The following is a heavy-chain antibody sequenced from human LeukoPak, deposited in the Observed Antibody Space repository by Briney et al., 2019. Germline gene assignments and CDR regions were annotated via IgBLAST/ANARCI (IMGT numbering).Heavy chain of an antibody. CDR3: ARFIAAAGTTGLIDYYGMDV. J-gene: IGHJ6*02. CDR1: GFTFSSYW. D-gene: IGHD6-13*01. Sequence: GGSLRLSCAASGFTFSSYWMSWVRQAPGKGLEWVANIKQDGSEKYYVDSVKGRFTISRDNAKNSLYLQMNSLRAEDTAVYYCARFIAAAGTTGLIDYYGMDVWGQGTTVTVSS. V-gene: IGHV3-7*01. CDR2: IKQDGSEK.